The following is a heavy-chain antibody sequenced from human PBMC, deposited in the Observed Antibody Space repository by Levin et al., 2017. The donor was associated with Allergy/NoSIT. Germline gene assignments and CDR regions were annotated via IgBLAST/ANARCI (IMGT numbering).Heavy chain of an antibody. J-gene: IGHJ2*01. V-gene: IGHV3-13*01. Sequence: GGSLRLSCAASGFAFSSSDMHWVRQVSGKSLEWVSLIGVAGDTYYPVSVEGRFTISRDNANNSLHLEMNGLTVGDTAVYYCARQAAAGTYWYLDLWGRGTLVTVSS. CDR3: ARQAAAGTYWYLDL. CDR2: IGVAGDT. CDR1: GFAFSSSD. D-gene: IGHD6-25*01.